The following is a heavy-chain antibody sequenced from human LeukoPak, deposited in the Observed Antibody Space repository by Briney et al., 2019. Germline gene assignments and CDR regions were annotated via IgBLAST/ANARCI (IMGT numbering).Heavy chain of an antibody. D-gene: IGHD2-2*01. J-gene: IGHJ4*02. CDR3: ARDGDCSSDSCYFDY. V-gene: IGHV4-31*03. CDR1: GGSISSSAYY. CDR2: IYYSGIT. Sequence: SETLSLTCTVSGGSISSSAYYWSWIRQHPGKGLEWIGYIYYSGITYYNPSLKSRGTISVDTSKNQFSLNLSSVTAADTAVYYCARDGDCSSDSCYFDYWGQGILVTVSS.